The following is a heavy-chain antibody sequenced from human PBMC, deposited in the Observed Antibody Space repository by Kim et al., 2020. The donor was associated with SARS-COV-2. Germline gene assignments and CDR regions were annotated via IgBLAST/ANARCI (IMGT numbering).Heavy chain of an antibody. CDR3: AGNYDYVWGSYRPYYFDY. V-gene: IGHV3-11*06. D-gene: IGHD3-16*02. J-gene: IGHJ4*02. Sequence: GRFTITRDNAKNSLYLQMHSLRAEDTAVYYCAGNYDYVWGSYRPYYFDYWGQGTLVTVSS.